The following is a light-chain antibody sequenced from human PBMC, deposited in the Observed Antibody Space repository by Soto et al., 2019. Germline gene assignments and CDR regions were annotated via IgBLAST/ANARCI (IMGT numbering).Light chain of an antibody. CDR1: SGHSDYG. CDR2: LNRDGSP. V-gene: IGLV4-69*01. J-gene: IGLJ2*01. Sequence: QSVLTQSPSASASLGPSVKLTCTLSSGHSDYGTAWHQQQPDKGPRYLMKLNRDGSPNKGDGIPDRFSGSSSGAERYLIISSLQSDDEADYYCQTWDTVVVFGGGTKLTVL. CDR3: QTWDTVVV.